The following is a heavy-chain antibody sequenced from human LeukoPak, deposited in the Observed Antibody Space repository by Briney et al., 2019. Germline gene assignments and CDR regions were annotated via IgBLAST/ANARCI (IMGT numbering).Heavy chain of an antibody. Sequence: PGGSLRLSCAASGYTFHHYSMHWVRQPPGKGLEWVSLISWDGGITYYADSVRGRFTISGDNSKNSLSLEMNSLRTEDTALYYCAKDSNTGGYSFDSWGQGTLVTVSS. CDR3: AKDSNTGGYSFDS. V-gene: IGHV3-43*01. CDR2: ISWDGGIT. CDR1: GYTFHHYS. J-gene: IGHJ4*02. D-gene: IGHD5-12*01.